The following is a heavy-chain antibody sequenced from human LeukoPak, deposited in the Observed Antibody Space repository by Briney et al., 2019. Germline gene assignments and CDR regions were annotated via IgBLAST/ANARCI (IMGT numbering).Heavy chain of an antibody. J-gene: IGHJ6*03. CDR3: ARDREDIVVVPAAIPLYYYYYYMDV. D-gene: IGHD2-2*02. Sequence: GASVKVSCKASGYTFTSYGISWVRQAPGQGLEWMGWISAYNGNTNYAQKLQGRVTMTSDTSTSTAYMELRSLRSDDTAVYYCARDREDIVVVPAAIPLYYYYYYMDVWGKGTTVTVSS. CDR2: ISAYNGNT. V-gene: IGHV1-18*01. CDR1: GYTFTSYG.